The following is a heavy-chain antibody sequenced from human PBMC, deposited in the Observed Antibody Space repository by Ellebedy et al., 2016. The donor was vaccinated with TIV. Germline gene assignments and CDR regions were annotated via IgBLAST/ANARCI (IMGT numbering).Heavy chain of an antibody. J-gene: IGHJ4*02. V-gene: IGHV7-4-1*02. D-gene: IGHD1-7*01. CDR1: GYSFTNYA. CDR2: INTNTGNP. CDR3: ARVKLSFSETTGGPVTLDH. Sequence: AASVKVSCKASGYSFTNYAINWVRQAPGQGLEWMGWINTNTGNPTYAQDFTGRFVFSLDTSVSAAYLHISGLKAEDTAVYYCARVKLSFSETTGGPVTLDHWGQGTLVTVSS.